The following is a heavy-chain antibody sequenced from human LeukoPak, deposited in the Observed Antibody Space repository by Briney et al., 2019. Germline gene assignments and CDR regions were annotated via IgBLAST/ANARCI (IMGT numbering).Heavy chain of an antibody. Sequence: GGSLRPSCAASGFTFSSYAMSWVRQAPGKGLEWVSAISGSGGSTYYADSVKGRFTISRDNSKNTLYLQMNSLRAEDTAVYYCAKTWIGIAAPSGFDYWGQGTLVTVSS. J-gene: IGHJ4*02. CDR3: AKTWIGIAAPSGFDY. D-gene: IGHD6-6*01. CDR2: ISGSGGST. V-gene: IGHV3-23*01. CDR1: GFTFSSYA.